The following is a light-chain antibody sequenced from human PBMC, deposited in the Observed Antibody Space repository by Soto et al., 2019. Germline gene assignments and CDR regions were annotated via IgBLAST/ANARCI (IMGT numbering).Light chain of an antibody. V-gene: IGLV1-44*01. Sequence: QSVLTQPHSVSGTPGQRLTVSCSGSDSNIGSYSVHWFQQLPGTAPKLLISTTYQRPSGVAERFSGSKSGTSASLAISGLQSEDEADYYCASWDDSRNAHVFGTGTKVTVL. J-gene: IGLJ1*01. CDR3: ASWDDSRNAHV. CDR2: TTY. CDR1: DSNIGSYS.